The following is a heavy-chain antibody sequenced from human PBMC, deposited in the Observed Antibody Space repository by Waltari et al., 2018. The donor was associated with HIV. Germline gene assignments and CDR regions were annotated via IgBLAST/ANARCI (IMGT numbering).Heavy chain of an antibody. CDR3: ARALTYYDSSGYYPRGYFQH. D-gene: IGHD3-22*01. CDR1: GYSISSGYS. CDR2: IYHSGST. V-gene: IGHV4-38-2*02. J-gene: IGHJ1*01. Sequence: QVQLQESGPGLVKPSETLSLTCTVSGYSISSGYSWGWIRQPPGKGLEWIGSIYHSGSTYYNPSLKSRVTISVDTSKNQFSLKLSSVTAADTAVYYCARALTYYDSSGYYPRGYFQHWGQGTLVTVSS.